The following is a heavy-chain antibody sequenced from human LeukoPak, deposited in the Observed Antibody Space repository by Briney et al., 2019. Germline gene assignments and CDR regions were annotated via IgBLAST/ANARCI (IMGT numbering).Heavy chain of an antibody. CDR2: ISAYNGNT. Sequence: ASVKVSCKASGYTFTSYGISWVRQAPGQGLEWMGWISAYNGNTNYAQKLQGRVTMTTDTSTSTAYMELRSLRSDDTAVYYCARDHYYDSSGYSRYWGQGTLVTASS. D-gene: IGHD3-22*01. CDR1: GYTFTSYG. J-gene: IGHJ4*02. V-gene: IGHV1-18*01. CDR3: ARDHYYDSSGYSRY.